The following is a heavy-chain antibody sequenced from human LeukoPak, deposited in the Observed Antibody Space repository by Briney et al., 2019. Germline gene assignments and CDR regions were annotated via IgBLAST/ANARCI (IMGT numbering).Heavy chain of an antibody. CDR2: IYYSGST. CDR3: ARGAGKGNWFDP. CDR1: GGSISSYY. J-gene: IGHJ5*02. Sequence: SETLSLTCTVSGGSISSYYSSWIRQPPGKALEWIGYIYYSGSTNYNPSLESRVTIAVDTSKNQFSLKLSSVTAADTGVYSCARGAGKGNWFDPWGQGTLVTVSS. V-gene: IGHV4-59*01. D-gene: IGHD6-19*01.